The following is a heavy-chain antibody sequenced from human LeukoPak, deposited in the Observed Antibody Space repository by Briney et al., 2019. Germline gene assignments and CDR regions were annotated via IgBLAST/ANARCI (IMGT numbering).Heavy chain of an antibody. J-gene: IGHJ6*02. CDR1: GFTFSSYS. Sequence: GRSLRLSCAASGFTFSSYSMHWVRQAPGKGLEWEAVISHDGSNKDYADFVKGRITISRDNSKKTLYLQMNSLRVEDTAMYYCARDAGGFRLGELYHYYYYGMDVWGQGTPVTVSS. CDR3: ARDAGGFRLGELYHYYYYGMDV. CDR2: ISHDGSNK. D-gene: IGHD3-16*01. V-gene: IGHV3-30*04.